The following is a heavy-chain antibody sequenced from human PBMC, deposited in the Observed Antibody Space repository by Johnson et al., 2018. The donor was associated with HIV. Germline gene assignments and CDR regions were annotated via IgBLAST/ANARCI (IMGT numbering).Heavy chain of an antibody. Sequence: VQLVESGGGLVKPGGSLRLSCAASGFTFSSYAMSWVRQAPGKGLEWVSAISGGGGGTYYGDSVKGRFTISRDNSRNTLFLQMNSLRAEDTAVYYCAKVPRVVVIPLDAFDIWGQGTMVTVSS. CDR3: AKVPRVVVIPLDAFDI. CDR2: ISGGGGGT. V-gene: IGHV3-23*04. CDR1: GFTFSSYA. D-gene: IGHD3-22*01. J-gene: IGHJ3*02.